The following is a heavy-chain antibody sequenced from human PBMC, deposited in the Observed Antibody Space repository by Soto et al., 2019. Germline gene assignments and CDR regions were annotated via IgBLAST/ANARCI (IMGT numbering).Heavy chain of an antibody. CDR2: IIPIFGTA. J-gene: IGHJ6*02. CDR3: ARGSNRYSSSSPYGMDV. CDR1: GGTFSSYA. V-gene: IGHV1-69*13. Sequence: VKVSCKASGGTFSSYAISWVRQAPGQGLEWMGGIIPIFGTANYAQKFQGRVTITADESTSTAYMELSSLRSEDTAVYYCARGSNRYSSSSPYGMDVWGQGTTVTVS. D-gene: IGHD6-6*01.